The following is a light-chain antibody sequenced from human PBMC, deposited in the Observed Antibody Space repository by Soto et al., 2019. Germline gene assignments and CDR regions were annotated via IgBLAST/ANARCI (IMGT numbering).Light chain of an antibody. CDR1: QSVLYSSNNKNY. CDR3: QQYGSSPWT. V-gene: IGKV4-1*01. J-gene: IGKJ1*01. Sequence: DIVMTQSPDSLAVSLGERATINCKSSQSVLYSSNNKNYLAWYQQKPGKVPKLLIYAASSLQSGVPSRFSGSGSGTDFTLTISSLQPEDFAVYYCQQYGSSPWTFGQGTKVDIK. CDR2: AAS.